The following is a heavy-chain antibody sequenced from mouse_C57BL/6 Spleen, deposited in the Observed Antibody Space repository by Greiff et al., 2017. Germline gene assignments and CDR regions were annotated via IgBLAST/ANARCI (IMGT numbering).Heavy chain of an antibody. CDR1: GFTFTDYY. CDR3: ARPLRRHWYFDV. CDR2: LRNKANGYTT. D-gene: IGHD1-2*01. Sequence: EVMLVESGGGLVQPGGSLSLSCAASGFTFTDYYMSWVRQPPGKALEWLGFLRNKANGYTTAYSASVKGRFTISRDNSQSILYLQMNALGAEDSATYCGARPLRRHWYFDVWGTGTTVTVSA. J-gene: IGHJ1*03. V-gene: IGHV7-3*01.